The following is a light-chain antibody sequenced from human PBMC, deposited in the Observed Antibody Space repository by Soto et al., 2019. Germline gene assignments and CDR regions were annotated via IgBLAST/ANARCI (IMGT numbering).Light chain of an antibody. CDR3: QQANTFPHT. J-gene: IGKJ2*01. CDR2: GAS. CDR1: QPINNW. Sequence: DLQMTQSPSSVSASVGDTVIITCRASQPINNWLAWYQQKPGKAPNLLIHGASNLQGGVPSRFSGSGSGTDFTLTITSLQPEDFATYFCQQANTFPHTFGQGTKLEIK. V-gene: IGKV1D-12*01.